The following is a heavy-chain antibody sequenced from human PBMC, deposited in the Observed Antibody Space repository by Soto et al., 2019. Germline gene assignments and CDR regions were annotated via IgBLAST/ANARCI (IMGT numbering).Heavy chain of an antibody. D-gene: IGHD3-10*01. CDR1: GFTFSSYG. CDR3: ARDGERYYYGSGSYSHEYYFDY. CDR2: IWYDGSNK. J-gene: IGHJ4*02. Sequence: QVQLVESGGGVVQPGRSLRLSCAASGFTFSSYGMHWVRQAPGKGLEWVAVIWYDGSNKYYADSVKGRFTISRDNSKNTLYLQMNSLRAEDTAVYYCARDGERYYYGSGSYSHEYYFDYWGQGTLVTVSS. V-gene: IGHV3-33*01.